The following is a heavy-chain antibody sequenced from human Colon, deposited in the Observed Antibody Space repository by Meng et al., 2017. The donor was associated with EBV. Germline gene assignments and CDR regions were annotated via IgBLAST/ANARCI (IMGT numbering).Heavy chain of an antibody. CDR1: GGSFSGHY. J-gene: IGHJ4*02. CDR2: INHRGST. CDR3: ERRTTVNLRSFDS. Sequence: QVQIQVWGAGLLKPSETCSLTCAVSGGSFSGHYWRWIREAPGKGLEWIGEINHRGSTKCNPSLESRVSISVDTFEKQVSLKLTSVTAVDTAVYYCERRTTVNLRSFDSWGQGTLVTVSS. V-gene: IGHV4-34*01. D-gene: IGHD4-17*01.